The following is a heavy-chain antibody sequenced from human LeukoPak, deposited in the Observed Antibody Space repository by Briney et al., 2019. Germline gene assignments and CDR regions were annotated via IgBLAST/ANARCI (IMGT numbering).Heavy chain of an antibody. Sequence: GESLRISCKGSGYSFTTYWISWVRQMPGKGLEWMGRIDPSNSYTNYSPSFQGHVTISTDKSISTAYLQWSSLKASDTAMYYCARRSSGWFPPFDYWGQGTLVTVSS. CDR2: IDPSNSYT. V-gene: IGHV5-10-1*01. D-gene: IGHD6-19*01. CDR3: ARRSSGWFPPFDY. CDR1: GYSFTTYW. J-gene: IGHJ4*02.